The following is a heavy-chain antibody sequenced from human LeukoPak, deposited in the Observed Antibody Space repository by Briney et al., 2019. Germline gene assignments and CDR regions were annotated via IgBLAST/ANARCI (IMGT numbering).Heavy chain of an antibody. CDR3: ASDQGRVWFGESDY. V-gene: IGHV3-48*02. D-gene: IGHD3-10*01. Sequence: GRSLRLSCAASGFTFSSHWMHWVRQAPGKGLEWVSYISSSSSTIYYADSVKGRFTISRDNAKNSLYLQMNSLRDEDTAVYYCASDQGRVWFGESDYWGQGTLVTVSS. CDR1: GFTFSSHW. J-gene: IGHJ4*02. CDR2: ISSSSSTI.